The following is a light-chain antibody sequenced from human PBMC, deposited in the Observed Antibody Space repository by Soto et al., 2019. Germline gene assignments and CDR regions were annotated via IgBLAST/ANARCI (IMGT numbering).Light chain of an antibody. J-gene: IGKJ2*01. CDR2: LGS. CDR1: HSLLHSNGYNF. Sequence: DIVMTESPLSLPVTPXXXXXVSXXXSHSLLHSNGYNFLDWYLQRPGQSPQLLIHLGSNRASGVPDRFSGSGSGTDFTLKISRVEAEDVGVYYCMQALQTPPYTFGQGTKVDIK. V-gene: IGKV2-28*01. CDR3: MQALQTPPYT.